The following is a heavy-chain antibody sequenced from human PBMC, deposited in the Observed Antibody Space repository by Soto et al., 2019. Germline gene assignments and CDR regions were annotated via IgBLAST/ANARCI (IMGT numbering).Heavy chain of an antibody. J-gene: IGHJ4*02. D-gene: IGHD3-22*01. CDR3: AKDFYDDGGYYYITPSDH. V-gene: IGHV3-23*01. Sequence: EVQLLESGGGLVQPGGSLRLSCAASGFTFSSYAMSWVRQAPGKGLEWVSAIVAGGGSTYYADSVKGRFTISRDNSKNTVFLHMNSLRAEDTALYFCAKDFYDDGGYYYITPSDHWGQGTLVTVSS. CDR1: GFTFSSYA. CDR2: IVAGGGST.